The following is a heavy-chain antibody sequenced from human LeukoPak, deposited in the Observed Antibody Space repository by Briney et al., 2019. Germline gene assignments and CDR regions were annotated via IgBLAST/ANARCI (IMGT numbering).Heavy chain of an antibody. D-gene: IGHD3-10*01. CDR1: GYTFTSYD. CDR3: ARRKPTSGAQYWFDP. V-gene: IGHV1-8*01. CDR2: MNPNSGNT. J-gene: IGHJ5*02. Sequence: ASVKVSCKASGYTFTSYDINWVRQATGQGLEWMGWMNPNSGNTGYAQEFQGRVTMTRDTPISTAYMELSSLTSEDTAVYYCARRKPTSGAQYWFDPWGQGTLVTVSS.